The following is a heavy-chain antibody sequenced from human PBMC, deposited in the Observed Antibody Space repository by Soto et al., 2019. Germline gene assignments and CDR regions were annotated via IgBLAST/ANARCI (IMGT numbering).Heavy chain of an antibody. Sequence: GASVKVSCKASGYTFTSYDINWVRQATGQGLEWMGWMNPNSGNTGYAQKFQGRVTMPRTTSISTAYMELSSLRSEDTAVYYCARGRVARTQTSSSSRWFDHWGQGTLVSASS. CDR1: GYTFTSYD. V-gene: IGHV1-8*01. D-gene: IGHD6-6*01. CDR3: ARGRVARTQTSSSSRWFDH. J-gene: IGHJ5*02. CDR2: MNPNSGNT.